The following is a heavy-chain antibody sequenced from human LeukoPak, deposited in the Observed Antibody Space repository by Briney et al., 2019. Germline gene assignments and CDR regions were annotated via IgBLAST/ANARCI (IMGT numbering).Heavy chain of an antibody. J-gene: IGHJ6*04. D-gene: IGHD3-16*01. V-gene: IGHV1-69*06. CDR3: ARGFGGLDGMDV. Sequence: ASVKVSCKASGGTFSSYAISWARQAPGQGLEWMGGIIPIFGTANYAQKFQGRVTITADKSTSTAYMELSSLRSEDTAVYYCARGFGGLDGMDVWGKGTTVTVSS. CDR1: GGTFSSYA. CDR2: IIPIFGTA.